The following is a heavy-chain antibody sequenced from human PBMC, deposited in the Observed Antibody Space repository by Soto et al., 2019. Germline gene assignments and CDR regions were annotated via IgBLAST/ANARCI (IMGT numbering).Heavy chain of an antibody. CDR3: ARGWGYYGSGSYYNGFY. Sequence: QVQLVESGGGVVQPGRSLRLSCAASGFTFSSYAMHWVRQAPGKGLEWVAVISYDGSNKYYADSVKGRFTISRDNSKNTLYLQMNSLRVEDTAVYYCARGWGYYGSGSYYNGFYWGQGTLVTVSS. D-gene: IGHD3-10*01. J-gene: IGHJ4*02. V-gene: IGHV3-30-3*01. CDR1: GFTFSSYA. CDR2: ISYDGSNK.